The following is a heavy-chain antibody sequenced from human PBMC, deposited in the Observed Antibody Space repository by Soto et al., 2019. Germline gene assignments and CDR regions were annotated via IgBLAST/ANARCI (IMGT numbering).Heavy chain of an antibody. V-gene: IGHV1-69*02. D-gene: IGHD1-1*01. CDR1: GGTFRNYP. J-gene: IGHJ4*02. Sequence: QVQLVQSGTEVKKPGSSVKVSCKASGGTFRNYPINWVRQAPGQGLEWMGSIFPLTDIPDYAQNFQARLTISAHKSTSTAYMELSGLTSDDTAMYFCARSTLVVLNYFESWGKGTLVTVSS. CDR3: ARSTLVVLNYFES. CDR2: IFPLTDIP.